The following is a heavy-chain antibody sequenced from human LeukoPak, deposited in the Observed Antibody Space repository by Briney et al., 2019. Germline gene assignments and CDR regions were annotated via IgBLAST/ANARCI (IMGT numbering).Heavy chain of an antibody. CDR3: ARVAQLELSGGDAFDI. V-gene: IGHV1-18*01. Sequence: GASVKVSCKASGYTFTSYGISWVRQDPGQGLEWMGWISAYNGNTNYAQKLQGRVTMTTDTSTSTAYMELRSLRSDDTAVYYCARVAQLELSGGDAFDIWGQGTMVTVSS. J-gene: IGHJ3*02. CDR1: GYTFTSYG. D-gene: IGHD1-1*01. CDR2: ISAYNGNT.